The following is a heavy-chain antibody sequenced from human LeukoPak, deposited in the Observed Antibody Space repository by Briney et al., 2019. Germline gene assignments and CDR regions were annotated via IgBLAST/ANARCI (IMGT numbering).Heavy chain of an antibody. CDR2: ISYDGSNE. D-gene: IGHD6-19*01. CDR3: AKDSVAVTGTGNIDY. CDR1: GFTFSSYV. V-gene: IGHV3-30*04. J-gene: IGHJ4*02. Sequence: PGGSLRLSCAASGFTFSSYVMHWVRQAPGKGLEWVAIISYDGSNEYYADSVKGRFTISRDNSKNTLYLQMNSLRAEDTALYYCAKDSVAVTGTGNIDYWGQGTLVTVSS.